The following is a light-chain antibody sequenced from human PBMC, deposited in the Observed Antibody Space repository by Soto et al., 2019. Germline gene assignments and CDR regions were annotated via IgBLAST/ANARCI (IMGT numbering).Light chain of an antibody. CDR2: DAS. V-gene: IGKV1-5*01. CDR1: QNIGTS. Sequence: DIQMTQSPPTLSASVGDRVTITCRASQNIGTSLAWYQQTPGKAPKLLISDASTLESGVPSRFGGSGSGTEFTLSISNLQPDDFATYYCQQYDSYSSGPFGQGTKVDIK. CDR3: QQYDSYSSGP. J-gene: IGKJ1*01.